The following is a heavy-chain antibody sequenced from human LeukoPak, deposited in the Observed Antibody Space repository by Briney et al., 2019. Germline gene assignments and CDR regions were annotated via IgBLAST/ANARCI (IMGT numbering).Heavy chain of an antibody. CDR1: DGSISSYY. CDR2: IYYGGST. CDR3: ARGPSPLYCSGGSCYGGGYYYGMDV. Sequence: PSETLSLTCTVSDGSISSYYWSWIRQPPGKGLEWIGYIYYGGSTNYNPSLKSRVTISVDTSKNQFSLKLSSVTAADTAVYYCARGPSPLYCSGGSCYGGGYYYGMDVWGKGTTVTVSS. V-gene: IGHV4-59*01. D-gene: IGHD2-15*01. J-gene: IGHJ6*04.